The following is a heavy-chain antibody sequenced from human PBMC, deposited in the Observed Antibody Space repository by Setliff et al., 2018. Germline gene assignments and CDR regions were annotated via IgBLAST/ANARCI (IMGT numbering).Heavy chain of an antibody. CDR1: GGSISSGYY. D-gene: IGHD2-15*01. CDR2: INHSGST. CDR3: ASRSGVVEDPPRQVILDDGFDI. V-gene: IGHV4-38-2*02. Sequence: PSETLSLTCTVSGGSISSGYYWSWIRQPPGKGLEWIGEINHSGSTNYNPSLKTRVTISVDTSKNQFSLKVTSVTAADTAVYYCASRSGVVEDPPRQVILDDGFDIWGQGTMVTVSS. J-gene: IGHJ3*02.